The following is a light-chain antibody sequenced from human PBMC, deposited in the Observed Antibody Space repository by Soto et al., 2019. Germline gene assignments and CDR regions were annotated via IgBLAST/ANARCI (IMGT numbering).Light chain of an antibody. Sequence: QTVVTQEPSFSVSPGGTVTLTCALSSGSVSSSNSPSWYQQTPGQAPRTLIYSTNTRSSGIPERFSGSNSGNTATLTISRVEAGDEADYYCQVWDSSSDHVVFGGGTKLTVL. J-gene: IGLJ2*01. CDR1: SGSVSSSNS. CDR2: STN. CDR3: QVWDSSSDHVV. V-gene: IGLV8-61*01.